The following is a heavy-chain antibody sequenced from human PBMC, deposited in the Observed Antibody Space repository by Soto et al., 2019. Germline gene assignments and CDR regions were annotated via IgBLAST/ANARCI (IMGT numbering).Heavy chain of an antibody. CDR2: IYYSGST. J-gene: IGHJ6*02. CDR3: ARGSYYYDSSGYYRLNYYYYGMDV. Sequence: SETLSLTCTVSGGSISSGGYYWSWIRQHPGKGPEWIGYIYYSGSTYYNPSLKSRVTISVDTSKNQFSLKLSSVTAADTAVYYCARGSYYYDSSGYYRLNYYYYGMDVWGQGTTVTVSS. V-gene: IGHV4-31*03. CDR1: GGSISSGGYY. D-gene: IGHD3-22*01.